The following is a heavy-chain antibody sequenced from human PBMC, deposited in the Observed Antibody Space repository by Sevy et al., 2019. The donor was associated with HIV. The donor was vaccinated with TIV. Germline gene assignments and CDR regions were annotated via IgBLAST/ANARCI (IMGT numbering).Heavy chain of an antibody. CDR2: IYTSGST. CDR1: GGSISSYY. V-gene: IGHV4-4*07. J-gene: IGHJ4*02. Sequence: SETLSLTCTVSGGSISSYYWSWIRQPAGKGLEWIGRIYTSGSTNYTPSLKSRVTMSVDTSKNQFSLKLSSVTAADTAVYYCARGGESRSSWYYFDYWGQGTLVTVSS. CDR3: ARGGESRSSWYYFDY. D-gene: IGHD6-13*01.